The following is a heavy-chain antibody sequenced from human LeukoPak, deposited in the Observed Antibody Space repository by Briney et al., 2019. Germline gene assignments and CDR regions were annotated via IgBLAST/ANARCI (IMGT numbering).Heavy chain of an antibody. CDR1: GYTFTSYD. J-gene: IGHJ4*02. CDR2: MNPNSGNT. Sequence: ASVKVSCKASGYTFTSYDINWVRQATGQGLERMGWMNPNSGNTGYAQKLQGRVTMTTDTSTSTAYMELRSLRSDDTAVYYCARDRPYYGSGSYYGGDFDYWGQGTLVTVSS. V-gene: IGHV1-8*01. CDR3: ARDRPYYGSGSYYGGDFDY. D-gene: IGHD3-10*01.